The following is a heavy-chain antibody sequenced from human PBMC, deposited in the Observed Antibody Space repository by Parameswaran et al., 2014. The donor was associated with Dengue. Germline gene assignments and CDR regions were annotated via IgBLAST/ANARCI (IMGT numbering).Heavy chain of an antibody. J-gene: IGHJ5*02. CDR3: ARGGGVRNYDFWSGYDWFDP. Sequence: WVRQAPGQGLEWMGWINPNSGGTNYAQKFQGWVTVTRDTSISTAYMELRRLRSDDTAVYYCARGGGVRNYDFWSGYDWFDPWGQGTLVPSPQ. D-gene: IGHD3-3*01. V-gene: IGHV1-2*04. CDR2: INPNSGGT.